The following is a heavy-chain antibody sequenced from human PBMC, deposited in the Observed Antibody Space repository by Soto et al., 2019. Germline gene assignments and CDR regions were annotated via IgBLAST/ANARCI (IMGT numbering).Heavy chain of an antibody. CDR3: ARSTVTPPAYYYYGMDV. CDR1: GYSFTSYW. V-gene: IGHV5-51*01. D-gene: IGHD4-4*01. J-gene: IGHJ6*02. CDR2: IYPGDSDT. Sequence: HGESLKISCKGSGYSFTSYWIGWVRQMPGKGLEWMGIIYPGDSDTRYSPSFQGQVTISADKSISTAYLQWSSLKASDTAMYYCARSTVTPPAYYYYGMDVWGQRTTVTVSS.